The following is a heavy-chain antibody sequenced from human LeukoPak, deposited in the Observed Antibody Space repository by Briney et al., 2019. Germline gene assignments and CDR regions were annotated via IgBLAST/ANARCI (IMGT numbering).Heavy chain of an antibody. J-gene: IGHJ4*02. CDR2: TSFDVSNK. D-gene: IGHD2-2*02. CDR3: ARGYCTSTSCYNDY. CDR1: GFTFSSYA. Sequence: GGSLRLSCAASGFTFSSYAMHWVRQAPGKGLEWVATTSFDVSNKYYADSVKGRFTISRDNSKNTLYLQMNSLRTEDKAVYSCARGYCTSTSCYNDYWGQGTLVTVSS. V-gene: IGHV3-30*04.